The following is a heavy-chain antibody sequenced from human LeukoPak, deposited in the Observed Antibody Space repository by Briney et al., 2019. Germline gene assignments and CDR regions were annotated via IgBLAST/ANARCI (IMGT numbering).Heavy chain of an antibody. CDR3: ARLQRYCSGGNCYFFDY. CDR1: GYRFPIYW. Sequence: GESLKISFKGSGYRFPIYWIGWVRPMPGKGLEWMGIIYPDDSDIIDSPSFQGQVTISADKSINTAYLQWSSLKASDTAMYYCARLQRYCSGGNCYFFDYWGQGTLVTVSS. D-gene: IGHD2-15*01. CDR2: IYPDDSDI. J-gene: IGHJ4*02. V-gene: IGHV5-51*01.